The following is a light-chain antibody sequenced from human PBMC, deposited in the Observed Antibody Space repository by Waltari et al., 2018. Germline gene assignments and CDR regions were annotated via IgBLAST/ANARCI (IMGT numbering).Light chain of an antibody. CDR3: GTWDSSLSSWV. CDR2: ENT. CDR1: SSNIGDNY. Sequence: QSVLTQPPSVSAAPGQKVTISCSGNSSNIGDNYVSWYPKFPGTAPKMIINENTKGPSGWPAAFSGSWSGPPATLGIPGLQTGDEADYDCGTWDSSLSSWVFGGGTKLAV. J-gene: IGLJ3*02. V-gene: IGLV1-51*01.